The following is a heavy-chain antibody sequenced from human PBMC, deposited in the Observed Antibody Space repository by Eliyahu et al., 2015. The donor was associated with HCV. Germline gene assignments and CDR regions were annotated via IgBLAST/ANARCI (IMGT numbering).Heavy chain of an antibody. Sequence: EVQLLESGGGLVQPGGSLRLSCAASGFTFSTYWXQWVRQAPGKGLVWVSLIDSDGSITTYADSVKGRFTISRDNAKNTLFLQMNSLRAEDTAVYHCVTAVSGDLWGQGTLVTVSS. CDR1: GFTFSTYW. CDR2: IDSDGSIT. CDR3: VTAVSGDL. D-gene: IGHD4-17*01. J-gene: IGHJ4*02. V-gene: IGHV3-74*01.